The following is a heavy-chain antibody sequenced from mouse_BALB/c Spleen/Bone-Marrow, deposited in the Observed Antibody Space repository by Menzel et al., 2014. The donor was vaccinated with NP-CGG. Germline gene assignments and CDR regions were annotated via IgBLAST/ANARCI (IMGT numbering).Heavy chain of an antibody. V-gene: IGHV1S56*01. D-gene: IGHD2-2*01. Sequence: QVQLQQPGPELVKPGASVMISCKASGYTFTSYYIHWVKQRPGQGLEWIGWIYPGNVNTKYNEKFKGKATLTADKSSSTAYMQLSSLTSEDSAVYFCARGGWLRDAMDYWGQGTSVTVSS. J-gene: IGHJ4*01. CDR2: IYPGNVNT. CDR3: ARGGWLRDAMDY. CDR1: GYTFTSYY.